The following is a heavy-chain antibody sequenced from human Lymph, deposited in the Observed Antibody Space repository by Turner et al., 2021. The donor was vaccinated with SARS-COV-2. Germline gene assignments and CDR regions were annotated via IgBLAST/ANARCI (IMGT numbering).Heavy chain of an antibody. D-gene: IGHD2-2*02. Sequence: QVQLVQSGAEVKKPGASVKVSCKASGYTFTSYAMHWVRQAPGQRLEWMGWINAGNGNTKYSQKFQGRVTMTRDTSASTAYMELSSLRSEDTAVYYCASGGYCSSTSCYRFYGMDVWGQGTTVTVSS. CDR2: INAGNGNT. V-gene: IGHV1-3*01. CDR3: ASGGYCSSTSCYRFYGMDV. J-gene: IGHJ6*02. CDR1: GYTFTSYA.